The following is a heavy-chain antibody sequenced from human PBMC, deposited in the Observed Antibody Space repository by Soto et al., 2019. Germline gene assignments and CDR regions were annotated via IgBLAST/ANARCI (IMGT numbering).Heavy chain of an antibody. J-gene: IGHJ5*02. CDR3: ARGSIEAYDFWEGPTHTEGRFDP. Sequence: QVQLVQSGAEVKKPGASVKVSCKASGYTFTSYGISWVRQAPGQGLEWMGWISAYNGNTNYAQKLQGRVTMTTDTSTSTAYMELRSLRSDDTAVYYCARGSIEAYDFWEGPTHTEGRFDPWGQGTLVNVS. CDR2: ISAYNGNT. CDR1: GYTFTSYG. D-gene: IGHD3-3*01. V-gene: IGHV1-18*01.